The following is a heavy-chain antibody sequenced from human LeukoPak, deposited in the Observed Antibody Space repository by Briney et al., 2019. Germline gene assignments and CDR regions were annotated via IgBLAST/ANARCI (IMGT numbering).Heavy chain of an antibody. V-gene: IGHV3-7*03. Sequence: GGSLRLSCAASGFTFSSHRMTWVRQAPGKGLEWVANIKKDGSEKYYVDSVKGRFTISRDNSKNSLYLQMNSLRAEDTALYYCAKDGLRVVGATRDYYYYMDVWGKGTTVTVSS. J-gene: IGHJ6*03. D-gene: IGHD1-26*01. CDR3: AKDGLRVVGATRDYYYYMDV. CDR1: GFTFSSHR. CDR2: IKKDGSEK.